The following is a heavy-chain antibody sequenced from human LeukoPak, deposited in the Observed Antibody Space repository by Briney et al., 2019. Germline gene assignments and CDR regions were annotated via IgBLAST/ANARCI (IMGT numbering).Heavy chain of an antibody. CDR2: ISYDGSNK. Sequence: PGGSLRLSCAASGFTFSSYTMHWVRQAPGKGLEWVAVISYDGSNKYYADSVKGRFTISRDNSKNTLYLQMNSLRAEDTAVNYCARDSDGYNPPDYWGQGTLVTVSS. D-gene: IGHD5-24*01. CDR1: GFTFSSYT. J-gene: IGHJ4*02. V-gene: IGHV3-30-3*01. CDR3: ARDSDGYNPPDY.